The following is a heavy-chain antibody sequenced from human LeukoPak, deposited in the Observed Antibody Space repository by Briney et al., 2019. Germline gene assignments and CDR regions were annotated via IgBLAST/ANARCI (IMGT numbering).Heavy chain of an antibody. CDR2: INYSGSS. CDR1: GDSISSGDYY. J-gene: IGHJ4*02. D-gene: IGHD3-10*02. V-gene: IGHV4-30-4*08. CDR3: ARDMIGGGIDY. Sequence: SETLSLTCTVSGDSISSGDYYWSWIRQPPGKGLEWIGYINYSGSSNYNPSLKSRVTISVDTSKNQFSLKLSSVTAADTAVYYCARDMIGGGIDYWGQGTLVTVSS.